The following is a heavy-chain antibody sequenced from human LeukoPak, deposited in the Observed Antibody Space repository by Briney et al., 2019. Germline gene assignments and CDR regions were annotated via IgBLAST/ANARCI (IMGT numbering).Heavy chain of an antibody. J-gene: IGHJ6*03. V-gene: IGHV4-34*01. CDR3: ARGGEMVTRRRYYYYYYMDV. Sequence: SETLSLTCAVYGGSFSGYYWSWIRQPPGKGLEWIGEINHSGSTNYNPSLKSRVTISVDTSKNQFSLKLSSVTAADTAVYYCARGGEMVTRRRYYYYYYMDVWGKGTTVTVSS. CDR2: INHSGST. D-gene: IGHD4-23*01. CDR1: GGSFSGYY.